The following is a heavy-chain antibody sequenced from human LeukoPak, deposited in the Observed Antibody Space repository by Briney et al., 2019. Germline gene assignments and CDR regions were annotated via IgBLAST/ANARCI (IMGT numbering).Heavy chain of an antibody. CDR2: IYSSDNT. CDR1: GFTVSGNY. D-gene: IGHD3-16*01. CDR3: AGRRVLDASFDY. J-gene: IGHJ4*02. Sequence: GGSLRLSCAASGFTVSGNYMSWVRQAPGKGLEWVSVIYSSDNTYYIDTVKGRFTISRDNSKNTLYLQMNSLRAEDTAVYYCAGRRVLDASFDYWGQGTLVTVSS. V-gene: IGHV3-66*02.